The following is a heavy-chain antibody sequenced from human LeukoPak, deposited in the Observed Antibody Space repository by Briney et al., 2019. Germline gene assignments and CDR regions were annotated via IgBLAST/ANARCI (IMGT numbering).Heavy chain of an antibody. CDR2: IYTSGST. D-gene: IGHD3-10*01. V-gene: IGHV4-4*07. J-gene: IGHJ6*02. CDR3: ARDGRYYGSGSYYTYYYYGMDV. CDR1: GGSISSYY. Sequence: SETLSLTCTVSGGSISSYYWSWIRQPAGKGLEWIGCIYTSGSTNYNPSLKSRVTMSVDTSKNQFSLKLSSVTAADTAVYYCARDGRYYGSGSYYTYYYYGMDVWGQGTTVTVSS.